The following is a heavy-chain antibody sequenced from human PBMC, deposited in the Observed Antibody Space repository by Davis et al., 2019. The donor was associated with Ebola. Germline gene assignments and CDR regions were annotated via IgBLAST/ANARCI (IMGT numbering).Heavy chain of an antibody. D-gene: IGHD2-2*02. Sequence: ASVQVSCKASGYTFTGYYMHWVRQAPGQGLEWMGWINPNSGGTNYAQKFQGRVTMTRDTSISTAYMELSRLRSEDTAVYYCARDRPAAIRSVNWFDPWGQGTLVTVSS. CDR2: INPNSGGT. CDR3: ARDRPAAIRSVNWFDP. V-gene: IGHV1-2*02. J-gene: IGHJ5*02. CDR1: GYTFTGYY.